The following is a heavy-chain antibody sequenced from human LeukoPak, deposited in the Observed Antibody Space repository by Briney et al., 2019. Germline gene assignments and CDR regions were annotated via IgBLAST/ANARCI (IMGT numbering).Heavy chain of an antibody. CDR1: GFTFSTYW. J-gene: IGHJ6*02. D-gene: IGHD3-10*01. CDR3: ARVRTTGSYYGMDV. CDR2: IKEDESEK. V-gene: IGHV3-7*01. Sequence: GGSLRLSCAASGFTFSTYWMSWVRQAPGKGLEWVANIKEDESEKYYVDSVKGRFTISRDNAQNSLNLQMNSLRPEDTAMCYCARVRTTGSYYGMDVWGQGTTVTVSS.